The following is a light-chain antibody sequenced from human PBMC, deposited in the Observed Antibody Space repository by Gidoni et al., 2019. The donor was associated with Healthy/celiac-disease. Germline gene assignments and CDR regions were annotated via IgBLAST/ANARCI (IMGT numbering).Light chain of an antibody. CDR2: KAS. CDR3: QQYNSYSYT. J-gene: IGKJ2*01. V-gene: IGKV1-5*03. CDR1: QSISSW. Sequence: DIQMTQSPSTMAASVGDRVTITCRASQSISSWLAWYQQKQGKAPKLLIYKASSLESGVPSRFSGSGSRTEFTLTISSLQPDDFATYYCQQYNSYSYTFGQGTKLEIK.